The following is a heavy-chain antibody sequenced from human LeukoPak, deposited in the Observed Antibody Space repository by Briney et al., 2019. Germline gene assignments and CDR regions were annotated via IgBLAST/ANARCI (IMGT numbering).Heavy chain of an antibody. CDR1: GFTFSSYW. V-gene: IGHV3-7*01. J-gene: IGHJ4*02. Sequence: PGRSLRLSCAASGFTFSSYWMGWVRQAPGKGLEWVANINQDGSDKYYVDSVKGRFTISRDNAKNSLYLQMDSLRAEDMALYYCARERGSKHYDFWGQGTLVTVSS. CDR3: ARERGSKHYDF. CDR2: INQDGSDK. D-gene: IGHD3-16*01.